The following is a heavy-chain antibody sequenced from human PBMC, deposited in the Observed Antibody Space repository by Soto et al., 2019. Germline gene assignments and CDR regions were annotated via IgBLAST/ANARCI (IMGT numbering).Heavy chain of an antibody. CDR3: ARERYQLLSYGMDV. CDR1: GGSISIYY. J-gene: IGHJ6*02. D-gene: IGHD2-2*01. Sequence: AETLAVACTFSGGSISIYYWSWIRQPPGKGLEWIGYIYYSGSTNYNPSLKSRVTISVDTSKNQFSLKLSSVTAADTAVYYCARERYQLLSYGMDVWGQGTTVTVSS. V-gene: IGHV4-59*01. CDR2: IYYSGST.